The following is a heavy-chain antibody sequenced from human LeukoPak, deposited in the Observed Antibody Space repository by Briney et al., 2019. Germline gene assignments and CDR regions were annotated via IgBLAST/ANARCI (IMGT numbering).Heavy chain of an antibody. Sequence: ASVKVSCKASGGTFSSYAISWVRQAPGQGLEWMRGIIPIFGTANYAQKFQGRVTITADESTSTAYMELSSLRSEDTAVYYCARGLGYCSGGSCYGRYFDYWGQGTLVTVSS. D-gene: IGHD2-15*01. V-gene: IGHV1-69*13. CDR1: GGTFSSYA. CDR2: IIPIFGTA. J-gene: IGHJ4*02. CDR3: ARGLGYCSGGSCYGRYFDY.